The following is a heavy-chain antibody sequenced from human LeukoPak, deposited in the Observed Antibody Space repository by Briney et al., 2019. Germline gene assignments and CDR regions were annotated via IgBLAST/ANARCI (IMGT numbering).Heavy chain of an antibody. J-gene: IGHJ6*02. CDR1: GYTFTSYG. V-gene: IGHV1-2*02. CDR3: ARDFEQLWLDYYYYGMDV. D-gene: IGHD5-18*01. CDR2: INPNSGGT. Sequence: ASVKVSCKASGYTFTSYGISWVRQAPGQGLEWMGWINPNSGGTNYAQKFQGRVTMTRDTSISTAYMGLSRLRSDDTAVYYCARDFEQLWLDYYYYGMDVWGQGTTVTVSS.